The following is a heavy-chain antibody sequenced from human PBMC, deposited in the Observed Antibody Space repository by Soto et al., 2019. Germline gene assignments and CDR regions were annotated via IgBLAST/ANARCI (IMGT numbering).Heavy chain of an antibody. Sequence: GXSVKVSCKTSCYTFSNYGITWVRRAPGQPLEWLGWISLYSDGTNYAQKFQGRVSMTTDTSTTTAYMELRSLRSDDTAVYYCARVVPGAEAWFGPWGQGTLVTVSS. V-gene: IGHV1-18*01. CDR2: ISLYSDGT. CDR3: ARVVPGAEAWFGP. J-gene: IGHJ5*02. D-gene: IGHD2-2*01. CDR1: CYTFSNYG.